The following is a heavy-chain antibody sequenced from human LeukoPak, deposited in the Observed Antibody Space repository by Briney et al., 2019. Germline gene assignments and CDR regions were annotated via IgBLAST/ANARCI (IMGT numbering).Heavy chain of an antibody. CDR3: ASTDTSGGAFDI. CDR1: GGSISSGSYY. Sequence: SETLSLTCTVSGGSISSGSYYWNWIRQPAGKGLEWLGRIYGGGSTNYNPSLKSRVTMSIDTAKNQYSLKLSSVTAADTALYYCASTDTSGGAFDIWGQGTRVTVSS. CDR2: IYGGGST. V-gene: IGHV4-61*02. D-gene: IGHD3-22*01. J-gene: IGHJ3*02.